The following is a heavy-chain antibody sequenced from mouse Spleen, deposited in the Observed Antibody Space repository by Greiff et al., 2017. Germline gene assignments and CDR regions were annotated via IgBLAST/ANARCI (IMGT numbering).Heavy chain of an antibody. CDR1: GYSFTGYY. J-gene: IGHJ4*01. CDR2: IYPYNGVS. CDR3: AREGDFPMITTRGNAMDY. Sequence: EVQGVESGPELVKPGASVKISCKASGYSFTGYYMHWVKQSHGNILDWIGYIYPYNGVSSYNQKSKGKATLTVDKSSSTAYMELRSLTSEDSAVYYCAREGDFPMITTRGNAMDYWGQGTSVTVSS. D-gene: IGHD2-4*01. V-gene: IGHV1-31*01.